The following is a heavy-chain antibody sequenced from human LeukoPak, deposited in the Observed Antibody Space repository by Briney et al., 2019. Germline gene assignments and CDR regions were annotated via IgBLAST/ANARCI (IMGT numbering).Heavy chain of an antibody. CDR3: AKGDCSSTSCYSGEWGH. V-gene: IGHV3-43*02. CDR2: ISGDGGST. Sequence: GGSLRLSCAASGFTFDDYAMHWVRQAPGKGLEWVSLISGDGGSTYYADSVKGRFTISRDNSKNSLYLQMNSLRTEDTALYYCAKGDCSSTSCYSGEWGHWGQGTLVTVSS. CDR1: GFTFDDYA. J-gene: IGHJ4*02. D-gene: IGHD2-2*01.